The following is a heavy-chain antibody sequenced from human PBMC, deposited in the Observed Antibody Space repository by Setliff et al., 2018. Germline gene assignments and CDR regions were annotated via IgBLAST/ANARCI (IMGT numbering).Heavy chain of an antibody. CDR2: ISHNGRV. J-gene: IGHJ4*02. CDR1: GGAVSGFY. D-gene: IGHD3-22*01. V-gene: IGHV4-34*01. CDR3: ARSRYYDSSGNNYGLDY. Sequence: SETLSLTCDIKGGAVSGFYWSWIRQTPGKDLEWIGEISHNGRVSSSPSLKSRVTISVGRAKNHFSLKLTSVTAADTAMYYCARSRYYDSSGNNYGLDYWGQGTLVT.